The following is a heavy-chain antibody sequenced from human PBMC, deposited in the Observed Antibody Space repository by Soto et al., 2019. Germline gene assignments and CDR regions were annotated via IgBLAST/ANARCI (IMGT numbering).Heavy chain of an antibody. J-gene: IGHJ6*02. Sequence: GESLRLSCVASGFIFSTSAMSWVRQAPGKGREWVSAISGSGGSPYYADSVKGRFTISRDNSKNTLYLEMNSLRAENTAVYYCAKVLTFFGVIIVAEYSYVMDVWAQGTTVTVSS. CDR3: AKVLTFFGVIIVAEYSYVMDV. CDR2: ISGSGGSP. CDR1: GFIFSTSA. D-gene: IGHD3-3*01. V-gene: IGHV3-23*01.